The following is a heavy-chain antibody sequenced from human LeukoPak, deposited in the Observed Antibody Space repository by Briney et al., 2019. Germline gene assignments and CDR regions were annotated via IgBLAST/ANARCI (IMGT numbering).Heavy chain of an antibody. CDR1: GFTFSSYE. V-gene: IGHV3-48*03. CDR3: ARDLGNYYDSGHMGPYGMDV. Sequence: GGSLRLSCAASGFTFSSYEMNWVRQAPGKGLEWVSYISSSGSTIYYADSVKGRFTISRDNAKNSLYLQMNSLRAEDTAVYYCARDLGNYYDSGHMGPYGMDVWGQGTTVTVSS. D-gene: IGHD3-22*01. CDR2: ISSSGSTI. J-gene: IGHJ6*02.